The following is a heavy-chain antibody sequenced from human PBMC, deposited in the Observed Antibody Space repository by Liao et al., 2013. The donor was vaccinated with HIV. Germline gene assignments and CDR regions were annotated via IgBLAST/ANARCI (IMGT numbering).Heavy chain of an antibody. V-gene: IGHV4-34*01. CDR1: GGSFSGYY. CDR2: INHSGST. Sequence: QVQLQQWGAGLLKPSETLSLTCAVYGGSFSGYYWSWIRQPPGKGLEWIGEINHSGSTNYNPSLKSRVTISIDTSKNQFSLKLSSVTAADTAVYYCARGLRKGTVTQRSYYYMDVWGKGPRSPSP. D-gene: IGHD4-17*01. CDR3: ARGLRKGTVTQRSYYYMDV. J-gene: IGHJ6*03.